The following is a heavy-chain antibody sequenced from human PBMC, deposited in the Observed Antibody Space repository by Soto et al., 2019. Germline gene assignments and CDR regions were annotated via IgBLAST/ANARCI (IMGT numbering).Heavy chain of an antibody. CDR1: GFTFSSYG. CDR3: ARKGYGGRWSLDY. CDR2: ISYDGNRK. Sequence: QVQLVESGGGVVQPGRSLRLSCAASGFTFSSYGMHWARQAPGEGLEWVAGISYDGNRKYYADSVKGRFTISRDFSKNTVDLHMNGLRVEDAAVYFCARKGYGGRWSLDYWGQGILVTVSS. V-gene: IGHV3-30*03. D-gene: IGHD2-15*01. J-gene: IGHJ4*02.